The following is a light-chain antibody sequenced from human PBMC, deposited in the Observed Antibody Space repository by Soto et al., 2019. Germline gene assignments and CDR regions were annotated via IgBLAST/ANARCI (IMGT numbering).Light chain of an antibody. J-gene: IGLJ2*01. CDR1: SSNIGNNA. CDR2: YDD. Sequence: QSVLTQPPSVSGAPRQRVTISCSGSSSNIGNNAVNWYQQLPGKAPKLLIYYDDLLPSGVSDRFSGCKSGTSASLAISALQSEDEADYHCAAWDDSLNAVVFGGGTKHTVL. V-gene: IGLV1-36*01. CDR3: AAWDDSLNAVV.